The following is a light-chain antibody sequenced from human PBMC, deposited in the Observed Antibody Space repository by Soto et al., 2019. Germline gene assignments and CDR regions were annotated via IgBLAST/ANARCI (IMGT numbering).Light chain of an antibody. CDR2: DAS. CDR1: QSISSY. J-gene: IGKJ1*01. CDR3: QQYNSCWT. V-gene: IGKV1-5*01. Sequence: DIQMTQSPSSLSAYVGDRVTITCRASQSISSYLNWYQQKPGKAPKLLINDASSLESGVPSRFSGSGSGTEFTLTISSLQPDDFATYYCQQYNSCWTFGQGTKVDIK.